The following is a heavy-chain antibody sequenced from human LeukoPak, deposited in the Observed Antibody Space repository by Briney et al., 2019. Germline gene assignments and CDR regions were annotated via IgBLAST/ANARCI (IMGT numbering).Heavy chain of an antibody. J-gene: IGHJ4*02. CDR2: IQSDGSST. Sequence: PGGSLRLSCAASGFTFSNYWMHWVRQAPGKGLVWVSRIQSDGSSTFYADSVKGRFTISRDNAKNTLYLQMNTLRAEDTAVYYCARDSPGYLAYDSWGQGTLVTVSS. V-gene: IGHV3-74*01. CDR3: ARDSPGYLAYDS. CDR1: GFTFSNYW. D-gene: IGHD1-1*01.